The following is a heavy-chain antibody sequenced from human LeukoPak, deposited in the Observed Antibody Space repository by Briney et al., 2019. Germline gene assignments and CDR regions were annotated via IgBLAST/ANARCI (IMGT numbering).Heavy chain of an antibody. D-gene: IGHD3-22*01. Sequence: GGSLRLSCAASGFTFSSYSMNWVRQAPGKGPEWVSYISSSSSTIYYADSVKGRFTISRDNAKNSLYLQTNSLRAEDTAVYYCARDRSYYDSSGYYYTKPPYYFDYWGQGTLVTVSS. CDR3: ARDRSYYDSSGYYYTKPPYYFDY. CDR1: GFTFSSYS. J-gene: IGHJ4*02. V-gene: IGHV3-48*01. CDR2: ISSSSSTI.